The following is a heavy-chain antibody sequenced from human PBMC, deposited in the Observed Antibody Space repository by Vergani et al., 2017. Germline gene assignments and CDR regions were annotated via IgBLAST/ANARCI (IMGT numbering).Heavy chain of an antibody. CDR2: IYPGDSDT. J-gene: IGHJ4*02. Sequence: EVQLVQSGAEVKKPGESMKISCKGSGYRFTTYWIAWVRQMPGKGLEWMGIIYPGDSDTRYSPSFQGQVTISADKSISTAYLQWSSLKASDTAMYFCARRHDDYGDYHFDSWGQGTLVTVSS. CDR1: GYRFTTYW. D-gene: IGHD4-17*01. V-gene: IGHV5-51*01. CDR3: ARRHDDYGDYHFDS.